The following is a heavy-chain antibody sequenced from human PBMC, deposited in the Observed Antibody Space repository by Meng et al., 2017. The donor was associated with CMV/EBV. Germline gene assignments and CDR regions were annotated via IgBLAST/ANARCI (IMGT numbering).Heavy chain of an antibody. CDR3: AKDSNCGGDCYSDYYYGMDV. J-gene: IGHJ6*02. D-gene: IGHD2-21*01. V-gene: IGHV3-30*02. CDR2: IRYDGSNK. Sequence: GESLKISCAASGFTFSSYGMHWVRQAPGEGLEWVAFIRYDGSNKYYADSVKGRFTISRDNSKNTLYLQMNSLRAEDTAVYYCAKDSNCGGDCYSDYYYGMDVWGQGTTVTVSS. CDR1: GFTFSSYG.